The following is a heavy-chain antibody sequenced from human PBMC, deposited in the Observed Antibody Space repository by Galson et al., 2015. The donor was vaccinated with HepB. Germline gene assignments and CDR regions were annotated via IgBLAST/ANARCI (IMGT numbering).Heavy chain of an antibody. Sequence: SLRLSCAASGFTFSNYAMHWVRQAPGKGLEWVASTIYSGAYKYYADSVRGRFTISRDNSKSTLFLQMNSLRVEDSSRNQFSLRVDSVTAADTAVYFCARLTAAAGVRFDTWGQGILVTVSS. CDR1: GFTFSNYA. J-gene: IGHJ5*02. CDR2: TIYSGAYK. CDR3: SLRVDSVTAADTAVYFCARLTAAAGVRFDT. D-gene: IGHD2-21*02. V-gene: IGHV3-30*03.